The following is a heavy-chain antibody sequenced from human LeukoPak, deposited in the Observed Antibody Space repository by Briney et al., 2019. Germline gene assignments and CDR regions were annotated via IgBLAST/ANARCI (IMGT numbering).Heavy chain of an antibody. CDR3: VRDGQQLAFDK. Sequence: GGSLRLSCAASGFTFSNYWMHWVRHTPEKGLVWVSRIGTDGAYTSSADSVKGRFTMSRDNAKNTLHLQMNSLRVEDTAVYYCVRDGQQLAFDKWGQGTLVTVSS. CDR1: GFTFSNYW. J-gene: IGHJ4*02. V-gene: IGHV3-74*01. D-gene: IGHD6-13*01. CDR2: IGTDGAYT.